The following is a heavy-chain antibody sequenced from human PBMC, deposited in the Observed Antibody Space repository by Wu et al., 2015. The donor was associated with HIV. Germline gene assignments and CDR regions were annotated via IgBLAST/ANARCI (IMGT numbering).Heavy chain of an antibody. V-gene: IGHV1-69*05. J-gene: IGHJ6*02. D-gene: IGHD3-22*01. CDR3: ARGAIPYDSSGPNYYYYYGMDV. Sequence: QVQLVQSGAEVKKPGSSVKVSCKASGGTFSSYAISWVRQAPGQGLEWMGGIIPIFGTANYAQKFQGRVTITTDESTSTAYMELSSLRSEDTAVYYCARGAIPYDSSGPNYYYYYGMDVWGQGTTVTVSS. CDR1: GGTFSSYA. CDR2: IIPIFGTA.